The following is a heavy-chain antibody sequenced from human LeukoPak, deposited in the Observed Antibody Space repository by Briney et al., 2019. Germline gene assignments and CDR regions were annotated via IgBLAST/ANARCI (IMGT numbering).Heavy chain of an antibody. CDR1: GGSIGSYY. V-gene: IGHV4-59*01. J-gene: IGHJ6*03. D-gene: IGHD3-22*01. CDR2: IYYSGST. Sequence: PSETLSLTCTVSGGSIGSYYWSWIRQPPGKGLEWVGYIYYSGSTNYNPSLKSRVTISVETSKNQFSLKLSSVTAADTAVHYCARETYYYDSSGYYPYMDVWGKGTTVTVSS. CDR3: ARETYYYDSSGYYPYMDV.